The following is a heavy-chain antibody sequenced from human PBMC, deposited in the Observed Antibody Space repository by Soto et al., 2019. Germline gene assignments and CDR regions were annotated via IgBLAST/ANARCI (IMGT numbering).Heavy chain of an antibody. CDR3: ARDPPRGKTTLGNGAFDI. V-gene: IGHV3-7*01. CDR1: GFTFSSYW. CDR2: IKQDGSEK. Sequence: PGGSLRLSCAASGFTFSSYWMSWVRQAPGKGLEWVANIKQDGSEKYYVDSVKGRFTISRDNAKNSLYLQMNSLRAEDTAVYYWARDPPRGKTTLGNGAFDIWGQGTMVTVSS. D-gene: IGHD1-7*01. J-gene: IGHJ3*02.